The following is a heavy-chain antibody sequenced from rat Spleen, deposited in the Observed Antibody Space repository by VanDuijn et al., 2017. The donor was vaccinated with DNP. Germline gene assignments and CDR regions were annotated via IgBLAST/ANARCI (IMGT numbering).Heavy chain of an antibody. CDR3: TRAPYGSWALDA. D-gene: IGHD1-3*01. V-gene: IGHV2-6*01. J-gene: IGHJ4*01. CDR2: ISSGGRP. CDR1: GFSLVTYT. Sequence: QVQLQESGPGLVQPAQTLSLTCTVSGFSLVTYTVSWIRQPPGKVLEWIAAISSGGRPYSNSVLKSRLSISRDTSKSQVFLQMNSLQTEETAIYFCTRAPYGSWALDAWGQGTSVTVSS.